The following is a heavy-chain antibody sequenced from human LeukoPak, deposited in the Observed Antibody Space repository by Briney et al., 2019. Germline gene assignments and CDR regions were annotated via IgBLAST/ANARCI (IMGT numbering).Heavy chain of an antibody. V-gene: IGHV1-18*01. CDR1: GYTFTRYG. CDR3: ATDRGYCSGGRCYYRFDP. J-gene: IGHJ5*02. D-gene: IGHD2-15*01. CDR2: ISGNNGNT. Sequence: ASVKVSCKASGYTFTRYGISWVRQAPGQGLEWMGWISGNNGNTNYAQKFQGRVTMTTGTSTSTAYMELRSLRSDDTAVYYCATDRGYCSGGRCYYRFDPWGQGTLVTVSS.